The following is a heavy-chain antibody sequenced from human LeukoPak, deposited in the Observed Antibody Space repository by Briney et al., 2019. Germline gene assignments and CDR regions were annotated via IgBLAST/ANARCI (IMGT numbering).Heavy chain of an antibody. CDR3: ASSSGSKLWFLSEYYFDY. J-gene: IGHJ4*02. D-gene: IGHD3-10*01. CDR1: GFTFSDYY. Sequence: PGGSLRLSCAASGFTFSDYYMSWIRQAPGKGLEWVSYISSSGSTIYYADSVKGRFTISRDNAKNSLYLQMNSLRAEDTAVYYCASSSGSKLWFLSEYYFDYWGQGTLVTVSS. CDR2: ISSSGSTI. V-gene: IGHV3-11*01.